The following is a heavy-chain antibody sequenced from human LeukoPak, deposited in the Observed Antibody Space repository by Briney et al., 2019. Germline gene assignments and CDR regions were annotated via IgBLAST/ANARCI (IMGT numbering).Heavy chain of an antibody. CDR2: IYTSGST. CDR3: ARDPGPGSSGWYSLLSYYYGMDV. J-gene: IGHJ6*02. V-gene: IGHV4-4*07. CDR1: GGSISSYY. Sequence: SETLSLTCTVSGGSISSYYWSWIRQPAGKGLEWIGRIYTSGSTNYNPSLKSRVTMSVDTSKNQFSLKLSSVTAADTAVYYCARDPGPGSSGWYSLLSYYYGMDVWGQGTTVTVSS. D-gene: IGHD6-19*01.